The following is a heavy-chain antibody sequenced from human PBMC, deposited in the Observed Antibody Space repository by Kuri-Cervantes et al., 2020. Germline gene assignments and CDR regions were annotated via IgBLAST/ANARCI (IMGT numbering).Heavy chain of an antibody. J-gene: IGHJ6*02. CDR3: ARLGVLITYYYGMDV. CDR2: NWYDGSNK. V-gene: IGHV3-33*08. CDR1: GFTLSSYW. Sequence: GESLNISCEASGFTLSSYWMTWVRQAPGKGLEWVAVNWYDGSNKYYADSVKCRFTISRDNSKNTLYLQMNSLGAEDTAVYYCARLGVLITYYYGMDVWGQGTTVTVSS.